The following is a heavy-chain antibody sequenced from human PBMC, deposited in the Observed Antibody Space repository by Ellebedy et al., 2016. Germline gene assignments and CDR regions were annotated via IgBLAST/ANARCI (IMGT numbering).Heavy chain of an antibody. CDR2: ISSDGSTT. CDR1: GLTLSSYW. V-gene: IGHV3-74*01. D-gene: IGHD1-26*01. J-gene: IGHJ4*02. Sequence: GESLKISCAASGLTLSSYWMHWVRQAPGKGLVWVSRISSDGSTTSYADSVKGRFTVSRDNSKNTLYLQMNSLRAEDTALYYCAKRVAVGATFDYWGQGTLVTVSS. CDR3: AKRVAVGATFDY.